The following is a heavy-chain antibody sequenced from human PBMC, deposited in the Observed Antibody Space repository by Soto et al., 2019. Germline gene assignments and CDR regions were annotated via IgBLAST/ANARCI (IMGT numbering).Heavy chain of an antibody. V-gene: IGHV3-74*01. CDR1: GFTFSSYW. Sequence: PGGSLRLSCAASGFTFSSYWMHWVRQAPGKGLVWVSRINSDGSSTSYADSVKGRFTISRDNAKNTLYLQMNSLRAEDTAVYYCARAQDHRGPLLWFGEGSYYVMDVWGQGTTVTVSS. CDR3: ARAQDHRGPLLWFGEGSYYVMDV. D-gene: IGHD3-10*01. CDR2: INSDGSST. J-gene: IGHJ6*02.